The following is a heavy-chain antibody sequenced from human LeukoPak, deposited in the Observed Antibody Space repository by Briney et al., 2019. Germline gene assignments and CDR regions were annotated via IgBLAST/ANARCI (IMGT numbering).Heavy chain of an antibody. D-gene: IGHD2-2*01. V-gene: IGHV4-4*07. CDR1: GGPIRSYY. Sequence: SETLSLTCTVSGGPIRSYYWSWIRQPAGKGLEWIGRIYTSGSTNYNPSLKSRVTMSVDTSKNQFSLKLSSVTAADTAVYYCARSNRYQLLSPLDYWGQGTLVTVSS. CDR2: IYTSGST. CDR3: ARSNRYQLLSPLDY. J-gene: IGHJ4*02.